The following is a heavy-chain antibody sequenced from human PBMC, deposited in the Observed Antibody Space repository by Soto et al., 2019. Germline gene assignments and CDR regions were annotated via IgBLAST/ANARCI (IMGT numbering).Heavy chain of an antibody. CDR3: AKDRVGTTRDKAPDF. V-gene: IGHV3-11*04. J-gene: IGHJ4*02. CDR2: ISSSGSTI. D-gene: IGHD1-26*01. Sequence: PGGSLRLSCAASGFTFSDYYMSWIRQAPGKGLEWVSYISSSGSTIYYADSMEGRFTISRDNAKNSLYLQMSSLRSEDTAVYYCAKDRVGTTRDKAPDFWGQGTLVTVSS. CDR1: GFTFSDYY.